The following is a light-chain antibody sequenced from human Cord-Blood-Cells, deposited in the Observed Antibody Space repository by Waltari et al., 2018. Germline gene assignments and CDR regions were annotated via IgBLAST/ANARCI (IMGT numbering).Light chain of an antibody. V-gene: IGKV1-39*01. Sequence: IQMTQSPSSLSVSVGVRVTITCRASPSISSYLNWYQQKPGKAPKLLIYDASSLQSGVPPRISGSGSGTDFTLTISSLQPEDFATYYCQQSYSTPRTFGQGTKVEIK. CDR2: DAS. CDR1: PSISSY. J-gene: IGKJ1*01. CDR3: QQSYSTPRT.